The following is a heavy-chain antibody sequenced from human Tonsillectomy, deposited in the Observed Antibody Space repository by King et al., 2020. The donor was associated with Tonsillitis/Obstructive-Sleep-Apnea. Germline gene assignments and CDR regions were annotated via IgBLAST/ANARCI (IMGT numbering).Heavy chain of an antibody. CDR2: IWYDGDIK. J-gene: IGHJ3*02. Sequence: VQLVESGGGVVQPGRSLRLSCAASGFSISSYGMHWVRQAPGKGLEWVAVIWYDGDIKYYVDSVKGRFTISRDNSKNTLFLQMNSLGAEDTVLYYCAAARGAPYLWYAFHIWGQGTLVTVSS. V-gene: IGHV3-33*01. D-gene: IGHD2-8*02. CDR1: GFSISSYG. CDR3: AAARGAPYLWYAFHI.